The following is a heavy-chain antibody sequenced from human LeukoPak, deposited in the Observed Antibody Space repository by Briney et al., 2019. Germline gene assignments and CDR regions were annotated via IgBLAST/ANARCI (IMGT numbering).Heavy chain of an antibody. D-gene: IGHD6-19*01. Sequence: SGPTLVNPTQTLTLTCTFSGFSLTTSGGVGWIRQPPGKALEWLALISWDDNEPYSPSLKNRVTITKDTSKNQVVLSMTNMAPADTGTYYCAHNWHGWFDYWGQGTLVTVSS. CDR3: AHNWHGWFDY. CDR1: GFSLTTSGG. V-gene: IGHV2-5*02. CDR2: ISWDDNE. J-gene: IGHJ4*02.